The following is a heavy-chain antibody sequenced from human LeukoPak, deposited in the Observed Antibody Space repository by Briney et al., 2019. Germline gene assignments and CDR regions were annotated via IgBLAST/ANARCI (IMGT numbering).Heavy chain of an antibody. CDR2: IYSSGST. CDR1: GGSISSRSYY. J-gene: IGHJ1*01. CDR3: GSQFYDSSGYYFQH. Sequence: PSETLSLTCTVSGGSISSRSYYWGWIRQPPGKGLEWIANIYSSGSTYQNPSLKSRVTISVGTSKTHFSLKLSSLTAADTAVYYCGSQFYDSSGYYFQHWGQGTLVTVSS. V-gene: IGHV4-39*02. D-gene: IGHD3-22*01.